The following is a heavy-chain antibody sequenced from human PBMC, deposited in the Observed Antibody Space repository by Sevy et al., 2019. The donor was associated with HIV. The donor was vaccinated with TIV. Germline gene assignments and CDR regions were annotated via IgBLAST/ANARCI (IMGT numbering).Heavy chain of an antibody. CDR3: ARXRRGGAFDI. CDR2: ISYDXKND. D-gene: IGHD3-16*01. Sequence: GGSLRLSCAASGXXFTIYGMHWVRQAPGKXLEWVAVISYDXKNDFYAESVKGRLSLSRDNSKKSLFLQMSSLRPEDTALYYCARXRRGGAFDIWGQGTMVTVSS. V-gene: IGHV3-30*03. J-gene: IGHJ3*02. CDR1: GXXFTIYG.